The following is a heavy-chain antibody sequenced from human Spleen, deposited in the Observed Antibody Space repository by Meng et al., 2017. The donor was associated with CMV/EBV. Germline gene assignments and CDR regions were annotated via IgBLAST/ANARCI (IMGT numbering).Heavy chain of an antibody. CDR2: INHSGST. CDR3: ARAPMLWFGELVWVDP. Sequence: YGGSFNGYYWSWIRQPPGKGLEWIGEINHSGSTNYNPSLKSRVTISVDTSKNQFSQKLSSVTAADTAVYYCARAPMLWFGELVWVDPWGQGTLVTVSS. J-gene: IGHJ5*02. V-gene: IGHV4-34*01. CDR1: GGSFNGYY. D-gene: IGHD3-10*01.